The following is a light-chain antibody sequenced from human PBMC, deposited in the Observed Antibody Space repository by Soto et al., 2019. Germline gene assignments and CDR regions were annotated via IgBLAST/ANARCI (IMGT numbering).Light chain of an antibody. CDR3: AAWDDSLSVHVV. CDR2: RND. V-gene: IGLV1-47*01. Sequence: QSVLTQPPSVSGTPGQRVTISCSGSSSNIGSNYVYWYQQLPGTAPKLLIYRNDQRPSGVPDRFSGSKSGTSASLAIIGLRSEDEADYYCAAWDDSLSVHVVFGGGTKLTVL. CDR1: SSNIGSNY. J-gene: IGLJ2*01.